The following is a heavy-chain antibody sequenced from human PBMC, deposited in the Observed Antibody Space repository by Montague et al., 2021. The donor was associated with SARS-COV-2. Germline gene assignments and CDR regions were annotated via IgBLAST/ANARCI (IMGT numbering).Heavy chain of an antibody. CDR2: INHSGST. J-gene: IGHJ4*02. CDR1: GGSFSGHY. V-gene: IGHV4-34*01. Sequence: SETLSLTCAVYGGSFSGHYWNWIRQPTWKGLEWIGDINHSGSTNNNPSLKSRVTMSVDTSKNQFSLKLGSVTAADTAVYYCARGARQGYGFRLGSFDYWGQGTLVTVSA. D-gene: IGHD3-10*01. CDR3: ARGARQGYGFRLGSFDY.